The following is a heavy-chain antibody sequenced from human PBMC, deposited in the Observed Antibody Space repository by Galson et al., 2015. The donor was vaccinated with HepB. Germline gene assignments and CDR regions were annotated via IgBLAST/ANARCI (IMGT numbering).Heavy chain of an antibody. CDR3: AREGGSSSWYVDY. CDR1: GFTFSSYG. J-gene: IGHJ4*02. Sequence: SLRLSCAASGFTFSSYGMHWVRQAPGKGLEWVAVIWYDGSNKYYADSVKGRFTISRDNSKNTLYLQMNSLRAEDTAVYYCAREGGSSSWYVDYWGQGTLVTVSS. D-gene: IGHD6-13*01. V-gene: IGHV3-33*01. CDR2: IWYDGSNK.